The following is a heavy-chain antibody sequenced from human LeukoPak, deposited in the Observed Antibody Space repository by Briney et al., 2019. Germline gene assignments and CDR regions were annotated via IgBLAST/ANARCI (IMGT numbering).Heavy chain of an antibody. V-gene: IGHV5-51*01. CDR1: GYSFTSNW. Sequence: GESLKISCKGSGYSFTSNWISWVRQMPGKGLEWMGIIYPGDSDTRYSPSFQGQVTISADKSISTAYLQWSSLKASDTAMYYCARGAMIVVVNPAPIRYFDLWGRGTLVTVSS. J-gene: IGHJ2*01. CDR2: IYPGDSDT. D-gene: IGHD3-22*01. CDR3: ARGAMIVVVNPAPIRYFDL.